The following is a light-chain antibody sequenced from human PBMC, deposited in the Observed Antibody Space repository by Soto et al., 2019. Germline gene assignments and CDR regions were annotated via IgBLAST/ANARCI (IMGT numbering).Light chain of an antibody. CDR2: EVT. V-gene: IGLV2-14*01. Sequence: QSALTQPASVSGSPGQSITISCTGTSSDVGGYDYVSWYQQHPGEAPKLMIFEVTNRPSGVSNRFSGSKSGNTASLTISGLRAEDEADYYCSSFRSTSTLPYVFGTGTKLTVL. CDR3: SSFRSTSTLPYV. CDR1: SSDVGGYDY. J-gene: IGLJ1*01.